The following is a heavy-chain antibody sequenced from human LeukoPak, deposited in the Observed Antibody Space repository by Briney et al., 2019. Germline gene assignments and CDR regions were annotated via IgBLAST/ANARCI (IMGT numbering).Heavy chain of an antibody. CDR3: ARAGYCSSTSCPPGFDY. D-gene: IGHD2-2*01. J-gene: IGHJ4*02. CDR1: GGSISSGSYY. CDR2: IYTSGST. Sequence: SETVSLTCTVSGGSISSGSYYWSWIRQPAGKGLEWIGRIYTSGSTNYNPSLKSRVTISVDTSKNQFSLKLSSVTAADTAVYYCARAGYCSSTSCPPGFDYWGQGTLVTVSS. V-gene: IGHV4-61*02.